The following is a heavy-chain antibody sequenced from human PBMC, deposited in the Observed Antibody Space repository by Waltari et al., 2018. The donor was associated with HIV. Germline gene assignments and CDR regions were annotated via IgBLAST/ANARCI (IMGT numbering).Heavy chain of an antibody. CDR3: TRDPHGLDI. CDR2: ITGAGYGT. J-gene: IGHJ3*02. D-gene: IGHD2-8*01. V-gene: IGHV3-48*04. Sequence: EVQLVQSGGGLVQPGGSLRLSCAASGFTFNTYSMNWVRQAPGKGLGWVSFITGAGYGTYYADSVNGRFTVSRDNAKNSLYLQMNSLRAEDTAVYYCTRDPHGLDIWGQGTLVTVSS. CDR1: GFTFNTYS.